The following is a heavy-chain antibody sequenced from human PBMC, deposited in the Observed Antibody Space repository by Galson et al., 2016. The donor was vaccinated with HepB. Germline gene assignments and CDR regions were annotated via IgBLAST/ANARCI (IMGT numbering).Heavy chain of an antibody. CDR2: IYPGDSDT. CDR1: GYSFIRYW. Sequence: QSGAEVKKPGESLKISCKASGYSFIRYWIAWVRQMPGKGLECMGIIYPGDSDTRYSPSFQGQVTISADKSISTAYLQWSSLKASDTAMYYCARHDAPKATRRDHYYYAMDVWGQGTTVTVSS. CDR3: ARHDAPKATRRDHYYYAMDV. V-gene: IGHV5-51*01. D-gene: IGHD1-1*01. J-gene: IGHJ6*02.